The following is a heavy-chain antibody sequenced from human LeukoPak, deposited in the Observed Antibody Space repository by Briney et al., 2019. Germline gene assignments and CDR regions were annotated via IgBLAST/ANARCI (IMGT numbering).Heavy chain of an antibody. J-gene: IGHJ4*02. CDR1: GYTFTSYG. Sequence: SVKVSCKASGYTFTSYGISWVRQAPGQGLEWMGRIIPILGIANYAQKFQGRVTITADKSTSTAYMELSSLRSEDTAVYYCARSEGGYSHFDYWGQGTLVTVSS. CDR3: ARSEGGYSHFDY. V-gene: IGHV1-69*04. D-gene: IGHD5-18*01. CDR2: IIPILGIA.